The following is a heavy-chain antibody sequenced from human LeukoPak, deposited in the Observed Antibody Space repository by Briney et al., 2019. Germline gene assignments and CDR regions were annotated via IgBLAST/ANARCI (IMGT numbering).Heavy chain of an antibody. V-gene: IGHV3-21*01. D-gene: IGHD5-12*01. J-gene: IGHJ4*02. CDR1: GFTFSSYS. CDR3: ARRGSGYDDPVDY. Sequence: GGSLRLSCAASGFTFSSYSMNWVRQAPGKGLEWVSCTSSSSSSYIYYADSVKGRFTISRDNAKNSLYLQMNSLRAEDTAVYYCARRGSGYDDPVDYWGQGTLVTVSS. CDR2: TSSSSSSYI.